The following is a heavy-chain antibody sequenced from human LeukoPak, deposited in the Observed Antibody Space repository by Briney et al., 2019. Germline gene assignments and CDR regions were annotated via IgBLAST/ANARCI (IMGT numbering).Heavy chain of an antibody. CDR3: AKEPPAAAGTVDY. V-gene: IGHV3-30*18. Sequence: GGSLRLSCAASGFTFSSYSMNWVRQAPGKGLEWVAVISYDGSNKYYADSVKGRFTISRDNSKNTLYLQMNSLRAEDTAVYHCAKEPPAAAGTVDYWGQGTLVTVSS. D-gene: IGHD6-13*01. J-gene: IGHJ4*02. CDR2: ISYDGSNK. CDR1: GFTFSSYS.